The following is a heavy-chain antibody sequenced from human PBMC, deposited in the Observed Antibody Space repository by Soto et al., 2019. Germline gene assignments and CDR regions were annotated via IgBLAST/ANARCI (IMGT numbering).Heavy chain of an antibody. V-gene: IGHV5-51*01. Sequence: GESLKISCKGSGYSFTSYWIGWVRQMPGKGLEWMGIIYPGDSDTRYSPSFQGQVTISADKSISTAYLQWSSLKASDTAMYYCARHSGYYDSSGYYYYYYYGMDVWGQGTTVTAP. CDR3: ARHSGYYDSSGYYYYYYYGMDV. CDR2: IYPGDSDT. J-gene: IGHJ6*02. CDR1: GYSFTSYW. D-gene: IGHD3-22*01.